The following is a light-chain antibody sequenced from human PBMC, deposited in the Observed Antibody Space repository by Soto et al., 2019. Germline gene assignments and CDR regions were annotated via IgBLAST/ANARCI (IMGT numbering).Light chain of an antibody. Sequence: DIQMIQSPSTLSASVGDRVSITCRASQSISTWLAWYQLKPGKAPKLLIYKASSLESGVPSRFSASGSGTEFTLTISSLQPDDSATYYCQQYNSYSRTFGQGTKVEIK. CDR1: QSISTW. CDR2: KAS. CDR3: QQYNSYSRT. J-gene: IGKJ1*01. V-gene: IGKV1-5*03.